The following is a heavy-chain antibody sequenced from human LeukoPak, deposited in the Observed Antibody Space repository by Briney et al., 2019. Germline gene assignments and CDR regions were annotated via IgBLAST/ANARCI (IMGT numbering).Heavy chain of an antibody. CDR3: ARTTEAHSWRTRYYDYYMDV. CDR1: GGSISSYY. V-gene: IGHV4-59*01. J-gene: IGHJ6*03. D-gene: IGHD6-13*01. Sequence: SETLSLTCTVSGGSISSYYWSWIRQPPGKGLEWIVYIYYSGSTNYNPSLKSRVTISVDTSKNQFSLKLSSVTAADTAVYYCARTTEAHSWRTRYYDYYMDVWGKGTTVTVSS. CDR2: IYYSGST.